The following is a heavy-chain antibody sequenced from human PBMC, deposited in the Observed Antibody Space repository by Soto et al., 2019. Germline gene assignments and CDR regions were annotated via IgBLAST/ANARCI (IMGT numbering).Heavy chain of an antibody. J-gene: IGHJ6*03. CDR2: ISSSSGYI. Sequence: EVQLVESGGGLVKPGGSLRLSCAASGFTFTSYSMNWIRQAPGKGLEWVSFISSSSGYIYYADSVKGRFPISRDNAKSSLYLQMNSLRAEDTAVYYCARARTRLRQVGYYMDVWGKGTTVTVSS. D-gene: IGHD4-17*01. CDR3: ARARTRLRQVGYYMDV. CDR1: GFTFTSYS. V-gene: IGHV3-21*01.